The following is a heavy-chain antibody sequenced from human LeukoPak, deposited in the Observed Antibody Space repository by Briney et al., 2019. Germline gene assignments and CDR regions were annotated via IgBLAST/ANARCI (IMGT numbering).Heavy chain of an antibody. CDR1: GFPLSSYS. CDR2: ISSSGSAI. CDR3: VRVKGSYFDY. D-gene: IGHD2-15*01. J-gene: IGHJ4*02. V-gene: IGHV3-48*01. Sequence: GGSLRLSCAASGFPLSSYSINWVRQAPGKGLEWVSYISSSGSAIYYVDSVKGRFTVSRDNAKNSLFLQMNSPRAEDTVVYYCVRVKGSYFDYWGQGALVTVSS.